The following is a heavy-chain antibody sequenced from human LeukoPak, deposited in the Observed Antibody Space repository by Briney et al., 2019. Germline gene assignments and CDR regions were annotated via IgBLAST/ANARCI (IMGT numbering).Heavy chain of an antibody. J-gene: IGHJ5*02. CDR3: ARGGYCSGGSCYWAWFDP. D-gene: IGHD2-15*01. V-gene: IGHV4-59*01. CDR2: IYYSGST. Sequence: PSETLSLTCTVSGGSISSYYWSWIRQPPGKGLEWIGYIYYSGSTNYNPSLKSRVTISVDTSKNQFSLKLSSVTAADTAVYYCARGGYCSGGSCYWAWFDPWGQGTLVTVSS. CDR1: GGSISSYY.